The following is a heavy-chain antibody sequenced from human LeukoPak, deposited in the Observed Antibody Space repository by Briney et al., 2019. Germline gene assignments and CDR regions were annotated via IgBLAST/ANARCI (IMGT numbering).Heavy chain of an antibody. CDR3: ARVRGYCSSTSCYPGAFDI. Sequence: SETLSLTCTVWGGSISGYYWSWIRQPAGKGLEWIGRTYTSGSTNYNPSLTSRVTMSVDTSKNQFSLKLSSVTAADTAVYYCARVRGYCSSTSCYPGAFDIWGQGTMVTVSS. CDR2: TYTSGST. D-gene: IGHD2-2*01. V-gene: IGHV4-4*07. J-gene: IGHJ3*02. CDR1: GGSISGYY.